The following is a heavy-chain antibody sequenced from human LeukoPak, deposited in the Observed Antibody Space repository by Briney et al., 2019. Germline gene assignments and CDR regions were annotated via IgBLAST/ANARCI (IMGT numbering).Heavy chain of an antibody. D-gene: IGHD5-18*01. CDR2: IRSNTYGGTI. CDR3: GHSFGFV. V-gene: IGHV3-49*03. Sequence: GGSLRLSCSASGFTFENYVMSWFRQAPGKGLEWVGFIRSNTYGGTIEYVASVTGRFTISRDDSKRIAYLQMNNLKTEDTAVYYCGHSFGFVWGRGTLVTVSS. J-gene: IGHJ4*02. CDR1: GFTFENYV.